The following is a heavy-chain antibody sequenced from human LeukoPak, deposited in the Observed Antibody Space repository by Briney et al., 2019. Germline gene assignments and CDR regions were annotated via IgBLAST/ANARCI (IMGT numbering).Heavy chain of an antibody. CDR2: TSGPGGST. Sequence: GGSLRLSCSASGFTFSSYAMTWVRQAPGKGLGWVSSTSGPGGSTFYADSVKGRFTISRDYSKNMLYLQMSSLRAEDTAVYYCANFDCSSTSCHLSGYFQHWGQGTLVTVSS. CDR3: ANFDCSSTSCHLSGYFQH. J-gene: IGHJ1*01. CDR1: GFTFSSYA. D-gene: IGHD2-2*01. V-gene: IGHV3-23*01.